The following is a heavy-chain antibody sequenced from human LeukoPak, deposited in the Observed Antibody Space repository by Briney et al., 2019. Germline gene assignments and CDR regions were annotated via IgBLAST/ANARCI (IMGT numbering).Heavy chain of an antibody. CDR2: INHSGST. Sequence: SETLSLTCTVCGGSFSGYYWSWIRQPPGKGLEWIGEINHSGSTNYNPSLKSRVPISVDTAKNQFSLKLSSVTAADTAVYYCASLGYCSSTSCYRYYYYMDVWGKGTTVTVSS. V-gene: IGHV4-34*01. CDR1: GGSFSGYY. J-gene: IGHJ6*03. D-gene: IGHD2-2*03. CDR3: ASLGYCSSTSCYRYYYYMDV.